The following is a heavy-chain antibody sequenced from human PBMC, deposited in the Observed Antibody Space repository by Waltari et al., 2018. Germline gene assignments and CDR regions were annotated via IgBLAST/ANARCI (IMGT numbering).Heavy chain of an antibody. Sequence: QLQLQESGPGLVKPSETLSLTCTVSGCSISSSSYYWGWIRQPPGKGLEWLGSLYYSGSTYYNPSLKSRVTISVDTSKNQFSLKLSSVTAADTAVYYCARQNKRGGAARQDYWGQGTLVTVAS. CDR2: LYYSGST. CDR3: ARQNKRGGAARQDY. D-gene: IGHD6-6*01. J-gene: IGHJ4*02. CDR1: GCSISSSSYY. V-gene: IGHV4-39*01.